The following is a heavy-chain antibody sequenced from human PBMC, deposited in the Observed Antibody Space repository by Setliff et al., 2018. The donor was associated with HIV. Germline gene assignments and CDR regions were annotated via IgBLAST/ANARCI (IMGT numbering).Heavy chain of an antibody. Sequence: ASETLSLTCAVYGGSLSGHYWSWIRQPPGKGLEWIGEINHGGSTTYNPSLKSRVTIKVDTFKNQFSLKLSSVTAADTAVYYCARGGSGSPFDYWGQGTLVTVSS. CDR1: GGSLSGHY. V-gene: IGHV4-34*01. J-gene: IGHJ4*02. CDR3: ARGGSGSPFDY. CDR2: INHGGST. D-gene: IGHD1-26*01.